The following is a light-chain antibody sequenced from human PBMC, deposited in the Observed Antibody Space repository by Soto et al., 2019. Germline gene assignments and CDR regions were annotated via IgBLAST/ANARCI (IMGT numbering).Light chain of an antibody. J-gene: IGLJ3*02. CDR3: AAWDDTLDAQV. V-gene: IGLV1-47*01. CDR2: RNN. Sequence: QSVLTQSPSASGTPGLRVTISCSGSRSNIGRNFAYWYQHVPGTAPRLLIQRNNERPSGVPDRFSGSKSGTSVSLAISGLRSDDEATYYCAAWDDTLDAQVFGGGTKLTVL. CDR1: RSNIGRNF.